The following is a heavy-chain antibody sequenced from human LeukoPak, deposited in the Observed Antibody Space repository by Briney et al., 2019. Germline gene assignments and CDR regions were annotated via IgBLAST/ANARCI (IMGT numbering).Heavy chain of an antibody. CDR2: INHSGST. V-gene: IGHV4-34*01. CDR3: ARGRGGRGYSYGYSRDFDY. D-gene: IGHD5-18*01. J-gene: IGHJ4*02. CDR1: GGSISSYY. Sequence: SETLSLTCTVSGGSISSYYWSWIRQPPGKGLEWIGEINHSGSTNYNPSLKSRVTISVDTSKNQFSLKLSSVTAADTAVCYCARGRGGRGYSYGYSRDFDYWGQGTLVTVSS.